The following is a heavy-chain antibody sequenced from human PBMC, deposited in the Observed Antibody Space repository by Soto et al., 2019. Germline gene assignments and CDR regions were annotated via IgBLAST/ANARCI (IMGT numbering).Heavy chain of an antibody. CDR1: GGSISSSSYY. D-gene: IGHD6-13*01. CDR3: ATGYSSSWYHLYYYGMDV. CDR2: IYYSGST. V-gene: IGHV4-39*01. Sequence: QLLESGPGLVKPSETLSLTCTVSGGSISSSSYYWGWIRQPPGKGLEWIGSIYYSGSTYYNPSLKSRVTISVDTSKNQFSLKLSSVTAADTAVYYCATGYSSSWYHLYYYGMDVWGQGTTVTVSS. J-gene: IGHJ6*02.